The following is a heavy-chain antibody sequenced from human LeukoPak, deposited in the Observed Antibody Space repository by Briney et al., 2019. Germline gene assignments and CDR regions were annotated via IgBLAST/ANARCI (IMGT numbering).Heavy chain of an antibody. V-gene: IGHV3-33*01. CDR3: ARDLIAAALYYFDY. Sequence: GGSLRLSCAASGFTFSSYGMHWVRQAPGRGLEWVAVIWYDGSNKYYADSVKGRFTISRDNSKNTLYLQMNSLRAEDTAVYYCARDLIAAALYYFDYWGQGTLVTVSS. CDR1: GFTFSSYG. CDR2: IWYDGSNK. D-gene: IGHD6-13*01. J-gene: IGHJ4*02.